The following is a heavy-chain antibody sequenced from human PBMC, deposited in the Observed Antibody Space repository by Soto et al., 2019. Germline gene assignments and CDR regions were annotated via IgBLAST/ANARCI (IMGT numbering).Heavy chain of an antibody. J-gene: IGHJ6*02. V-gene: IGHV3-23*01. D-gene: IGHD3-10*01. Sequence: PGGSLRLSCAASGFTFSSYAMSWVRQAPGKGLEWVSAISGSGGSTYYADSVKGRFTISRDDSKNTLYLQMNSLRAEDTAVYYCAKDHSGSYYKDSRLPTIMDVWGQGTTVTVSS. CDR1: GFTFSSYA. CDR3: AKDHSGSYYKDSRLPTIMDV. CDR2: ISGSGGST.